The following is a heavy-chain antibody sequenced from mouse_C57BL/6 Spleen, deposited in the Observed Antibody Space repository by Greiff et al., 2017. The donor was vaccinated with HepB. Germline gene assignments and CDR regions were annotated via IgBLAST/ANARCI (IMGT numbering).Heavy chain of an antibody. CDR2: INPSSGYT. CDR1: GYTFTSYT. J-gene: IGHJ1*03. Sequence: VQLQQSGAELARPGASVKMSCKASGYTFTSYTMHWVKQRPGQGLEWIGYINPSSGYTKYNQKFKDKATLTADKSSSTAYMQLSSLTSDDSAVYYCAREGYYGSSHWYFDVWGTGTTVTVSS. CDR3: AREGYYGSSHWYFDV. D-gene: IGHD1-1*01. V-gene: IGHV1-4*01.